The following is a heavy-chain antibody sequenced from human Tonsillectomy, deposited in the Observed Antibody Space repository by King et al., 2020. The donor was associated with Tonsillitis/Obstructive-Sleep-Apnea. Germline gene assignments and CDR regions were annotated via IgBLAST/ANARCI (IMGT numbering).Heavy chain of an antibody. J-gene: IGHJ6*03. V-gene: IGHV3-33*01. Sequence: VQLVESGGGVVQPGGSLRLSCAASGFTFSSNGMHWVRQAPGRGLEWVAVIWYDGGNKYFANSWKVLFTISRDNSKNTRYLQMNILRAEDTAVYYCARGLPYSSSWYGSYYYYYYMDVWGKGTTVTVSS. D-gene: IGHD6-13*01. CDR2: IWYDGGNK. CDR1: GFTFSSNG. CDR3: ARGLPYSSSWYGSYYYYYYMDV.